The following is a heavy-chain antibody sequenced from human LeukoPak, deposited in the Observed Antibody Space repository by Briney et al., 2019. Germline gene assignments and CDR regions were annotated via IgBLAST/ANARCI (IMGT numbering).Heavy chain of an antibody. J-gene: IGHJ4*02. V-gene: IGHV3-74*01. CDR3: ARGLVPGFLDY. CDR2: INSDESIT. CDR1: GFTFSSSW. D-gene: IGHD4-11*01. Sequence: GGSPRLSCAASGFTFSSSWMYWVRQAPGKGLVWVSRINSDESITTYADSVKGRFTISRDNAKNTLYLQMNSLRAEDTAVYYCARGLVPGFLDYWGQGTPVTVSS.